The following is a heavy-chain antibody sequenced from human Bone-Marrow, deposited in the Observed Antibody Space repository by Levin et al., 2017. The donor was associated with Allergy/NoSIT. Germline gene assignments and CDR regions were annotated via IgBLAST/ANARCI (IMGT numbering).Heavy chain of an antibody. D-gene: IGHD4-17*01. Sequence: ASVKVSCKTSGYTFTRYALHWVREAPGRGLEWMAWINTTNGDTRSSPKIQGRVTITRDTSANTGYMQLTNLRPEDTAVYYCATTAFDYWGQGTLVSFS. CDR1: GYTFTRYA. J-gene: IGHJ4*02. CDR3: ATTAFDY. CDR2: INTTNGDT. V-gene: IGHV1-3*04.